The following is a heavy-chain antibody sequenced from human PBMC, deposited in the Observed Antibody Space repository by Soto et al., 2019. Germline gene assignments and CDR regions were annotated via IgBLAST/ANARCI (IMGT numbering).Heavy chain of an antibody. CDR1: GFTFSSYA. V-gene: IGHV3-23*01. D-gene: IGHD3-22*01. CDR2: VADSGGRP. CDR3: AKDSSRYYADY. Sequence: EVQLLESGGGLVHPGESLRLSCEASGFTFSSYAMSWVRQARGKGLEWVSTVADSGGRPYYARSVQGRFTISRDNPVNTLYPEMNSLGAEDTAVYYCAKDSSRYYADYWGQGTLVTVSS. J-gene: IGHJ4*02.